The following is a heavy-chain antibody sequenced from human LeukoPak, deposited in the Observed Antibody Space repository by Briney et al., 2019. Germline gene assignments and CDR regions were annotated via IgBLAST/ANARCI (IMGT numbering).Heavy chain of an antibody. J-gene: IGHJ4*02. Sequence: GGSLRLSCAASGFSVSNSHMSWVRQAPGKGLEWVSVIYSGGSTYYADSVKGRFTISRDNSKNTLYLQMNSLRAEDTAVYYCASPLAYCGGDCYESFNYWGQGTLVTVSS. V-gene: IGHV3-53*01. CDR2: IYSGGST. CDR3: ASPLAYCGGDCYESFNY. D-gene: IGHD2-21*02. CDR1: GFSVSNSH.